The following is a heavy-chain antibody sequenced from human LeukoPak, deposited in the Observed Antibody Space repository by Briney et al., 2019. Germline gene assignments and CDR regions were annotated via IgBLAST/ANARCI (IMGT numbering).Heavy chain of an antibody. Sequence: SETLSLTCTVSGDSFTTNYWSWIRQSPGKGLEWIGYIIYSGSTTYNPSLKSRVTISLDTSKNQFSLKLSSVTAADTAVYYCARDRWFDCWGQGTLVTVSS. CDR3: ARDRWFDC. J-gene: IGHJ5*01. CDR2: IIYSGST. V-gene: IGHV4-59*01. CDR1: GDSFTTNY.